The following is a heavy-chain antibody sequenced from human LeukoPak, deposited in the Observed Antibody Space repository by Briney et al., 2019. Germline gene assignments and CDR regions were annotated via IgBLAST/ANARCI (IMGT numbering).Heavy chain of an antibody. J-gene: IGHJ5*02. D-gene: IGHD5-12*01. Sequence: GASVKVSGRSSGYTFSGSFINWARQAPGQGLEWMGWINPDSGGTNYAQKFQGRVTMTRDTSITTVYMELSRLRSDDTAVFYCTREARAGNWFDPWGQGTLVTVSS. V-gene: IGHV1-2*02. CDR3: TREARAGNWFDP. CDR1: GYTFSGSF. CDR2: INPDSGGT.